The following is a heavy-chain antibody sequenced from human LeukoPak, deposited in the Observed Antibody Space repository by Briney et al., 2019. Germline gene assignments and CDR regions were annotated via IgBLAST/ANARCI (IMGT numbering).Heavy chain of an antibody. Sequence: PGGSLRLSCAASGFTFSSYDMHWVRQAPGKGLEWVAVISYDGSNKYYPDSVKDRFTISRDNSKNTLHLQMNSLRAEDTAVYYCARDWGTTYGMDVWGQGTTVTVSS. V-gene: IGHV3-30-3*01. CDR2: ISYDGSNK. CDR1: GFTFSSYD. D-gene: IGHD2-2*01. CDR3: ARDWGTTYGMDV. J-gene: IGHJ6*02.